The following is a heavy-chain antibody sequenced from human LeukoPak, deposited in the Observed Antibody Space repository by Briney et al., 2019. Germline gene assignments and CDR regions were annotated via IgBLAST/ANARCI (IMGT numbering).Heavy chain of an antibody. CDR1: GFTFSSYA. D-gene: IGHD4-17*01. CDR3: ARGEDYVDFGDYFGY. J-gene: IGHJ4*02. Sequence: PGRSLRLSCAASGFTFSSYAMHWVRQAPGMGLEWVAIISYDGRNKYYADSVKGRFTISRDNSKNTLYLQMNSLKPEDTAVYYCARGEDYVDFGDYFGYWGQGTLVTVSS. CDR2: ISYDGRNK. V-gene: IGHV3-30-3*01.